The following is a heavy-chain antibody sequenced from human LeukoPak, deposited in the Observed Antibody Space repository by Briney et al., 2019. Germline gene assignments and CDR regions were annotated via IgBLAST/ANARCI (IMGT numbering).Heavy chain of an antibody. Sequence: GGSLRLSCAASGFTFSSYTLHWIRQDPGKGLEWVSSISGSNSYIFYADSVKGRFTVSRDNAKDSLYLQMNSLRAEDTAVYYCARALTTLTYEGYWGQGTLVTVSS. CDR3: ARALTTLTYEGY. J-gene: IGHJ4*02. CDR1: GFTFSSYT. V-gene: IGHV3-21*01. D-gene: IGHD1-1*01. CDR2: ISGSNSYI.